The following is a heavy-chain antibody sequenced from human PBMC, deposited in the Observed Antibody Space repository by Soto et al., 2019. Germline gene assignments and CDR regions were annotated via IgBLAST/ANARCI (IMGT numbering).Heavy chain of an antibody. J-gene: IGHJ6*02. V-gene: IGHV1-69*01. Sequence: KVSCKASGGTFSSYAISWVRQAPGQGLEWMGGIIPIFGTANYAQKFQGRVTITADESTSTAYMELSSLRSEDTAVYYCARDENNEGGRGTIFGVVTGATGGMDVWGQGTTVTVSS. CDR1: GGTFSSYA. CDR2: IIPIFGTA. D-gene: IGHD3-3*01. CDR3: ARDENNEGGRGTIFGVVTGATGGMDV.